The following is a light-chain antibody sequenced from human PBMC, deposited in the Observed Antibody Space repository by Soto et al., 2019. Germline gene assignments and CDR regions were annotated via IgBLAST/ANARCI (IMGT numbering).Light chain of an antibody. CDR1: QTVSENS. CDR2: GAS. V-gene: IGKV3-20*01. Sequence: IVVTRFPVTLSLSPGERATLSGMASQTVSENSLAWYQQTVGRAPRLLIYGASSRATGIPDRFSGSGSGTDFTLTISRLEPEDSAVYYCQQYGSPRTFGQGTKVDIK. CDR3: QQYGSPRT. J-gene: IGKJ1*01.